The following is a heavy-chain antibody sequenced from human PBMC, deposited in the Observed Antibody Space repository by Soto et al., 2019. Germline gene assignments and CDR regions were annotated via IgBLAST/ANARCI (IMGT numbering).Heavy chain of an antibody. Sequence: GSLRLSCAASGFTFSSYAMHWVRQAPGKGLEWVAVMSHEENKKYYADSVKGRFIISRDNSKNTLYLQMNSLGPEDAAVYYCARDQVLPGMSGILSINWYLNLGGRGALVTVSS. D-gene: IGHD2-8*01. J-gene: IGHJ2*01. V-gene: IGHV3-30-3*01. CDR3: ARDQVLPGMSGILSINWYLNL. CDR2: MSHEENKK. CDR1: GFTFSSYA.